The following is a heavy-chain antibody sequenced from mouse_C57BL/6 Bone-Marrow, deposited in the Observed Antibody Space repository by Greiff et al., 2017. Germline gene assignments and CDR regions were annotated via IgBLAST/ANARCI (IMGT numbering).Heavy chain of an antibody. Sequence: VKLQQPGAELVKPGASVKMSCKASGYTFTSYWITWVKQRPGQGLEWIGDIYPGSGSTNYNEKFKSKATLTVDTSSSTAYMQLSSLTSEDSAVYYCARDGFYGNWYFDVWGTGTAVTVSS. J-gene: IGHJ1*03. CDR2: IYPGSGST. D-gene: IGHD2-1*01. V-gene: IGHV1-55*01. CDR1: GYTFTSYW. CDR3: ARDGFYGNWYFDV.